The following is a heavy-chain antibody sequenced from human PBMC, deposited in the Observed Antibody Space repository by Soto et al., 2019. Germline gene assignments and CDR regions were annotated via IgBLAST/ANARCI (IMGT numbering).Heavy chain of an antibody. J-gene: IGHJ4*02. CDR2: TPGSGGST. Sequence: GGSLRLSCAASGFTFGTYAMNWVRQPPGKGLEWVPSTPGSGGSTYYADSVKGRFTISRDNSKNTLYLQMDSLRPEDTAIYYCAKGGSSGWHCFDLWGQGTLVTVSS. CDR1: GFTFGTYA. CDR3: AKGGSSGWHCFDL. V-gene: IGHV3-23*01. D-gene: IGHD6-19*01.